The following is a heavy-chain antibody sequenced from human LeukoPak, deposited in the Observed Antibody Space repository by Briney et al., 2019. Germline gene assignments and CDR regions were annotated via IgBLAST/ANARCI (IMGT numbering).Heavy chain of an antibody. Sequence: GGSLRLSCGASGFTFSSAWISWVRQAPGKGLEWVGRIKSKSDGGTTDYGAPVKGRFTISRDDSKNTLYLQMNSLKTEDTAVYYCTTDLGLTMIRGVIVYWGQGTLVTVSS. CDR3: TTDLGLTMIRGVIVY. CDR1: GFTFSSAW. D-gene: IGHD3-10*01. J-gene: IGHJ4*02. CDR2: IKSKSDGGTT. V-gene: IGHV3-15*01.